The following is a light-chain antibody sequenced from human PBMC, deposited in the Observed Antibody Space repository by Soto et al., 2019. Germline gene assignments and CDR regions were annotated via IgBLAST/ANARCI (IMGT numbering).Light chain of an antibody. Sequence: QSALTQPASVSGSPGQSITISCTGTSSDVGGYNYVSWYQQHPGKAPKLMIYEVSNRPSGVSHRFSGSKSGNTASLTISGLQYEDEADYYCSSYTSSSTLGVFGGGTQLTVL. CDR2: EVS. CDR3: SSYTSSSTLGV. J-gene: IGLJ2*01. CDR1: SSDVGGYNY. V-gene: IGLV2-14*01.